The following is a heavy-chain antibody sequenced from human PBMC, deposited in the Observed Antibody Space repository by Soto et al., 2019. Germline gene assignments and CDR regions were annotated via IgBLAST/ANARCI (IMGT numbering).Heavy chain of an antibody. CDR2: INHSGGT. J-gene: IGHJ5*02. Sequence: WTWIRQPPGKGLEWIGEINHSGGTNYNPSLKSRVTLSVDTSKNQFSLKLSSVTVADTAVYYCARIRYQLPSSVVWFDTWGQGILVTVSS. D-gene: IGHD2-2*01. CDR3: ARIRYQLPSSVVWFDT. V-gene: IGHV4-34*01.